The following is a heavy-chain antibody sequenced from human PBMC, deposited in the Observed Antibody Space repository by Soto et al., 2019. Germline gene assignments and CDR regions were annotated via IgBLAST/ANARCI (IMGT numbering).Heavy chain of an antibody. V-gene: IGHV3-23*01. CDR1: GFTFSSYA. Sequence: EVQLLESGGGLVQPGGSLRLSCAASGFTFSSYAMNWVRQAPGKGLEWVSVISGSDGSTYYADSVKGRFTISRDNSKNTLNLQMTSLSAEATAVYYCARRSSSWYFDYWGQGTLVTVSS. D-gene: IGHD6-13*01. J-gene: IGHJ4*02. CDR3: ARRSSSWYFDY. CDR2: ISGSDGST.